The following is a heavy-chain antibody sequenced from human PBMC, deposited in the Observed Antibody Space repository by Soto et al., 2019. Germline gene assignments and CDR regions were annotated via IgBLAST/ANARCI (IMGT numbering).Heavy chain of an antibody. V-gene: IGHV3-21*01. CDR1: GFTFSSYS. CDR2: ISSSSSYI. CDR3: ARLIRSQSSGYSYGYDGYYYYYMDV. D-gene: IGHD5-18*01. Sequence: GGSLRLSCAASGFTFSSYSMNWVRQAPGKGLEWVSSISSSSSYIYYADSVKGRFTISRDNAKNSLYLQMNSLRAEDTAVYYCARLIRSQSSGYSYGYDGYYYYYMDVWGKGTTVTVSS. J-gene: IGHJ6*03.